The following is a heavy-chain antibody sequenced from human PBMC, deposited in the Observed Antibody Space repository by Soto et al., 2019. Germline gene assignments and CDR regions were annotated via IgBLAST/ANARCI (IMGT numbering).Heavy chain of an antibody. Sequence: GEAVKLSCKCSGYSFTSYWIGWVRQMPGKGLEWMGIIYTGDSDTRYSPSFQGQVTISADKSISTAYLQWSSLKASDTAMYYCARHIGYDSSGYYYYYYYGMDVWGQGTTVTV. CDR2: IYTGDSDT. CDR3: ARHIGYDSSGYYYYYYYGMDV. V-gene: IGHV5-51*01. J-gene: IGHJ6*02. D-gene: IGHD3-22*01. CDR1: GYSFTSYW.